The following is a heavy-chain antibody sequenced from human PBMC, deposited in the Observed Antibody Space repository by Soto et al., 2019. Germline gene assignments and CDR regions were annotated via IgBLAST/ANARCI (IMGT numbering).Heavy chain of an antibody. J-gene: IGHJ5*02. CDR2: ISYDGSKK. CDR1: GCTFSSDG. Sequence: PGGSLRLSCAASGCTFSSDGMHWVRQAPGKGLEWVAAISYDGSKKYYADSVKGRCTISRDNSKNTLYLQMNSLRAEDTAVYYCANGNYDFWSGYYFDPWGQGTLVTVSS. D-gene: IGHD3-3*01. CDR3: ANGNYDFWSGYYFDP. V-gene: IGHV3-30*18.